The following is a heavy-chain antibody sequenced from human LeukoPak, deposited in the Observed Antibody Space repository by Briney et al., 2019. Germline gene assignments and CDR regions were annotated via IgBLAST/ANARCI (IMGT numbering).Heavy chain of an antibody. J-gene: IGHJ4*02. CDR3: RGTYYYGSGIDGDYFDY. CDR2: IWYDGSNK. CDR1: GFNVGTFA. D-gene: IGHD3-10*01. V-gene: IGHV3-33*01. Sequence: GGSLRLSCEASGFNVGTFAMRWVRQAPGKGLEWLAIIWYDGSNKHYSESVKGRFTISRDNSESSLYLQMNSLRAEDTAVYYCRGTYYYGSGIDGDYFDYWGQGTLVTVSS.